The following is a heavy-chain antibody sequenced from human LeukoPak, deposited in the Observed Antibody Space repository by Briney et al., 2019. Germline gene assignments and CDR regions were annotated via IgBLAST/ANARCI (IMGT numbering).Heavy chain of an antibody. CDR2: ISTSSSTR. J-gene: IGHJ6*03. V-gene: IGHV3-48*04. Sequence: GGSLRLSCAASGFTLNNYSMNWVRQAPGKGLEWVSYISTSSSTRYYADSVKGRFTISRDNAMNSLYLQMNSLRAEDTAVYYCTRTRDPPTYYYFYMDVWGKGTTVTVSS. CDR1: GFTLNNYS. D-gene: IGHD1-1*01. CDR3: TRTRDPPTYYYFYMDV.